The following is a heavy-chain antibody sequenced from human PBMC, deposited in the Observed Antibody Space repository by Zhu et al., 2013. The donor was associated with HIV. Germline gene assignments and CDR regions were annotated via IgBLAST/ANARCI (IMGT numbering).Heavy chain of an antibody. CDR1: GYIFTGYY. CDR3: AGPLNVFLELVWDT. Sequence: QVQLVQSGAEVKKPGASVKVSCKASGYIFTGYYMHWVRQAPGQGLEWMGWINPNSGGTNYPQKFHGRVTMTRDTSISTAYLEVSRLRSDDTAVYYCAGPLNVFLELVWDTWGQGTLVTVSS. D-gene: IGHD3-3*01. V-gene: IGHV1-2*02. J-gene: IGHJ4*02. CDR2: INPNSGGT.